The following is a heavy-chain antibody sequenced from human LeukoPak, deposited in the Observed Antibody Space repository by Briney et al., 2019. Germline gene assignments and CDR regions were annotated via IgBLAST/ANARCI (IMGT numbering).Heavy chain of an antibody. J-gene: IGHJ4*02. CDR2: INHSGST. V-gene: IGHV4-34*01. Sequence: SESLSLTCAVYGGSFSGYYSSWIRQPPGKGLEWVGEINHSGSTTYNPALKSRVTISVDTSKNQFSLKLSSVTAADTAVYYCAARPVAVAGSPLWYWGQGTLVTVSS. D-gene: IGHD6-19*01. CDR1: GGSFSGYY. CDR3: AARPVAVAGSPLWY.